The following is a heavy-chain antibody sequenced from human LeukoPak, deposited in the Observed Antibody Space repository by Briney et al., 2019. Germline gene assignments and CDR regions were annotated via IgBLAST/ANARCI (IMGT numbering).Heavy chain of an antibody. CDR1: GGTFSSYA. J-gene: IGHJ3*02. V-gene: IGHV1-69*13. Sequence: GASVKVSCKASGGTFSSYAISWVRQAPGQGLDGMGGIIPIFGTANYAQKFQGRVTITADESTSTAYMELSSLRSEDTAVYYCARGSSSTSCYTCLAFDIWGQGTMVTVSS. CDR2: IIPIFGTA. CDR3: ARGSSSTSCYTCLAFDI. D-gene: IGHD2-2*02.